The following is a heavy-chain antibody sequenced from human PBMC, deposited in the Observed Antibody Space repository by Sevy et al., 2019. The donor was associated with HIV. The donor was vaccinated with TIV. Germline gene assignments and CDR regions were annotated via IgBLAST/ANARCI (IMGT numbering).Heavy chain of an antibody. CDR2: ISSSSSYI. Sequence: GESLKISCAASGFTFSSYSMNWVRQAPGKGLEWVSSISSSSSYIYYADSVKGRFTISRDNAKNSLYLQMNSLRAEDTAVDYCARERDSSGWYYYYYGMDVWGQGTTVTVSS. CDR1: GFTFSSYS. J-gene: IGHJ6*02. D-gene: IGHD6-19*01. CDR3: ARERDSSGWYYYYYGMDV. V-gene: IGHV3-21*01.